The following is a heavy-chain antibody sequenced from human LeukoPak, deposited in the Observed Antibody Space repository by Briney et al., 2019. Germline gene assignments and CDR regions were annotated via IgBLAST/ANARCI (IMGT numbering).Heavy chain of an antibody. D-gene: IGHD2-2*02. Sequence: SVKVSCKASRGTFSSYAISWVRQAPGQGLEWMGGIIPIFGTANYAQKYQGRVTITADESTSTAYMELSSLRSEDTAVYYCARDRPGRYCSSTSCYTASPFDPWGQGTLVIVSS. J-gene: IGHJ5*02. CDR2: IIPIFGTA. V-gene: IGHV1-69*13. CDR3: ARDRPGRYCSSTSCYTASPFDP. CDR1: RGTFSSYA.